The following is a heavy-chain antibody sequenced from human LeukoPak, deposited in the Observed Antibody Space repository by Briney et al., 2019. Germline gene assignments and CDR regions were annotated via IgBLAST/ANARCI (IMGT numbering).Heavy chain of an antibody. J-gene: IGHJ4*02. V-gene: IGHV4-34*01. CDR3: ARVGDQYSSSPLNYFGY. CDR1: GGSFSGYY. Sequence: PSETLSLTCAVYGGSFSGYYWSWIRQPPGKGLEWIGEINHSGSTNYNPSLKSRVTISVDTSKNQFSLKLSSVTAADTAVYYCARVGDQYSSSPLNYFGYWGQGTPVTVSS. CDR2: INHSGST. D-gene: IGHD6-13*01.